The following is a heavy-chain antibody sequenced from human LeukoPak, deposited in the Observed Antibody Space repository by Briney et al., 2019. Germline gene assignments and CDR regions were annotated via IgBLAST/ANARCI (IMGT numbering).Heavy chain of an antibody. CDR2: IYYSGST. Sequence: SETLSLTCAVYGGSFSGYYWSWIRQPPGKGLEWIGYIYYSGSTYYNPSLKSRVTISVDTSKNQFSLKLSSVTAADTAVYYCARADSVPYCGGDCYYFDYWGQGTLVTVSS. CDR1: GGSFSGYY. CDR3: ARADSVPYCGGDCYYFDY. J-gene: IGHJ4*02. D-gene: IGHD2-21*02. V-gene: IGHV4-30-4*01.